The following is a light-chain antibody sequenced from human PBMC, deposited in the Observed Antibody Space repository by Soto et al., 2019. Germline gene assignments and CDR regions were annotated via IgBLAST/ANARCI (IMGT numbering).Light chain of an antibody. Sequence: EIVLTQSPGTLSLSPGERATLSCRASQSVSSGSLAWYQQKPGQAPRLLIYDASNRATGIPARFSGNGSGTDFTLTISSLEPEDFAVYYCQQYNNWPWGTFGQGTRLEIK. CDR3: QQYNNWPWGT. V-gene: IGKV3-11*01. CDR2: DAS. CDR1: QSVSSG. J-gene: IGKJ5*01.